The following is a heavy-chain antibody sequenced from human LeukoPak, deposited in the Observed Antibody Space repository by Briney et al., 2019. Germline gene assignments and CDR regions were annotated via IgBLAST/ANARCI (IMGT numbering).Heavy chain of an antibody. Sequence: PGGSLRLSCAASGFTVSSNYMSWVRQAPGKGLEWVGRIKSKTDGGTTDYAAPVKGRFTISRDDSKNTLYLQMNSLKTEDTAVYYCTTEIDSGSHNHDAFDIWGQGTMVTVSS. CDR1: GFTVSSNY. J-gene: IGHJ3*02. V-gene: IGHV3-15*01. D-gene: IGHD1-26*01. CDR2: IKSKTDGGTT. CDR3: TTEIDSGSHNHDAFDI.